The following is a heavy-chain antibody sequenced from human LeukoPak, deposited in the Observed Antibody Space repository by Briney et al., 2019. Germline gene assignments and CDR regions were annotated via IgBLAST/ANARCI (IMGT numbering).Heavy chain of an antibody. CDR3: AKEGSGSYYKEYYFDY. V-gene: IGHV3-30*18. CDR1: GFTFSSYG. J-gene: IGHJ4*02. D-gene: IGHD3-10*01. Sequence: PGRSLRLSCAASGFTFSSYGMHWVRQAPGKGLEWVAVISYDGSNKYYADSVKGRFTISRDNSKNTLYLQMNSLRAEDTAVYYCAKEGSGSYYKEYYFDYWGQGTLVTVSS. CDR2: ISYDGSNK.